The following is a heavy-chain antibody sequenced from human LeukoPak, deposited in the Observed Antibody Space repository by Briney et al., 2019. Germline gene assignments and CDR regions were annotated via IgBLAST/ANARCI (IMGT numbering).Heavy chain of an antibody. Sequence: GESLKISCKGSGYSFTSYWIGWVRQMPGKGLEWMGIIYPDDSDTRYSPSFQGQVTISADKSISTAYLQWSSLKASDTAMYYCARRHYYDISASPDYFDYWGQGTLVTVSS. CDR3: ARRHYYDISASPDYFDY. CDR1: GYSFTSYW. V-gene: IGHV5-51*01. J-gene: IGHJ4*02. CDR2: IYPDDSDT. D-gene: IGHD3-22*01.